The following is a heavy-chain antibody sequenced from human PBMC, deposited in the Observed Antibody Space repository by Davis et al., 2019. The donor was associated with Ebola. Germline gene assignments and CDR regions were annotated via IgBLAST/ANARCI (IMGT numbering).Heavy chain of an antibody. D-gene: IGHD2-15*01. CDR2: IWYDGSRK. V-gene: IGHV3-30*04. J-gene: IGHJ4*02. CDR3: AIPDCSGANCYSVYIKN. Sequence: PGGSLRLSCSASGFTFSAHTMHWVRQAPGKGLEWVAVIWYDGSRKYYGDSVKGRFTISRDNSNNLLYLQMNSLRAEDTAVYYCAIPDCSGANCYSVYIKNWGQGTLVTVSS. CDR1: GFTFSAHT.